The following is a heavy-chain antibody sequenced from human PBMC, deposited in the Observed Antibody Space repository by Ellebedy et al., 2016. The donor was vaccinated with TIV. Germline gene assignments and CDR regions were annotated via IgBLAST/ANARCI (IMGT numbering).Heavy chain of an antibody. J-gene: IGHJ4*02. CDR2: IVSNWDSP. V-gene: IGHV3-64D*06. Sequence: GESLKISCSASGFTFSSYAMHWVRHAPGKGPDYISAIVSNWDSPYSANSVEGIFIISRNNSKNTLYLQMSSLRPEGTVVEYCGKAWGDWGQGTLVTVSS. CDR1: GFTFSSYA. CDR3: GKAWGD. D-gene: IGHD3-16*01.